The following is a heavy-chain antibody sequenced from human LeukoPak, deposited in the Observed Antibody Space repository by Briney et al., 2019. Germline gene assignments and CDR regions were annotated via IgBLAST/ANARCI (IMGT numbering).Heavy chain of an antibody. CDR2: ISGSGGST. D-gene: IGHD3-3*01. J-gene: IGHJ4*02. CDR3: AKDMGPRFLEGFDY. V-gene: IGHV3-23*01. CDR1: GFTFSSYA. Sequence: PGGSLRLSCAASGFTFSSYAMSWVRQAPGKGLEWVSAISGSGGSTYYADSVKGRFTISRDNAKNSLYLQMNSLRAEDTALYYCAKDMGPRFLEGFDYWGQGTLVTVSS.